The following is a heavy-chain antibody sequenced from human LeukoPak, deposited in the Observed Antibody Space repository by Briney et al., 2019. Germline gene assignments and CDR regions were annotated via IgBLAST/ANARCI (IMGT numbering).Heavy chain of an antibody. V-gene: IGHV3-11*01. J-gene: IGHJ3*02. CDR3: ARVSSTTPDAFDI. Sequence: GGSLRLSCAASGFTFSDYYMSWIRQAPGMGLEWVSYISSSGSTIYYADSVKGRFTISRDNAKNSLYLQMNSLRAEDTAVYYCARVSSTTPDAFDIWGQGTMVTVSS. CDR2: ISSSGSTI. CDR1: GFTFSDYY. D-gene: IGHD1-26*01.